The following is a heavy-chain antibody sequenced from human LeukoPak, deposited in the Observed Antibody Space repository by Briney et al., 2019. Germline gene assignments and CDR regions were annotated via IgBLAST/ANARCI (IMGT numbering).Heavy chain of an antibody. D-gene: IGHD2-8*01. Sequence: ASVKVSCKASGYTFTGYYMHWVRQAPGQGLEWMGWINPNSGGTNYAQKFQGRVTMTRDTSISTAYMELSRLRSDDTAVYYCARDQCTNGVCYPWFDPWGQGTLVTVSS. V-gene: IGHV1-2*02. J-gene: IGHJ5*02. CDR1: GYTFTGYY. CDR3: ARDQCTNGVCYPWFDP. CDR2: INPNSGGT.